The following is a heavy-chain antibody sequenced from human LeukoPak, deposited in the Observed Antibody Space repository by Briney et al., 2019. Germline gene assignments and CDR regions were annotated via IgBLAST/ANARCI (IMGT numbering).Heavy chain of an antibody. D-gene: IGHD5-18*01. CDR2: MNPNSGNT. V-gene: IGHV1-8*01. CDR1: GYTFTSYD. Sequence: ASVKVSCKASGYTFTSYDINWVRQATGQGLEWMGWMNPNSGNTGYAQKFQGRVTITRDTSASTAYMELSSLRSEDTAVYYCARAGYSYGYWFDPWGQGTLVTVSS. J-gene: IGHJ5*02. CDR3: ARAGYSYGYWFDP.